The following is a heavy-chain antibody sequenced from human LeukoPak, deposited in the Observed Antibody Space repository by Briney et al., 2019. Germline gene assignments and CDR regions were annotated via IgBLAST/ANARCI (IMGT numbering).Heavy chain of an antibody. Sequence: SETLSLTCTVSGYSLSSGYYWGWIRQPPGKGLEWIGSIYHSGSTYYNPSLKSRVTISIDTSKHQFSLRLSSVTAADTAVYYCASSKSVAGAFDAFDIWGQGTMVTVSS. CDR3: ASSKSVAGAFDAFDI. J-gene: IGHJ3*02. D-gene: IGHD6-19*01. V-gene: IGHV4-38-2*02. CDR1: GYSLSSGYY. CDR2: IYHSGST.